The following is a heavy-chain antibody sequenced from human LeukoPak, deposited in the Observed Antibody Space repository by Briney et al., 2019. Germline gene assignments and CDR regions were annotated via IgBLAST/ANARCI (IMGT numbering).Heavy chain of an antibody. J-gene: IGHJ4*02. CDR2: INPNSGGT. CDR3: ARVRYRLAETYIDY. V-gene: IGHV1-2*02. D-gene: IGHD3-16*01. CDR1: GYTFTGYY. Sequence: ASVKLSCKASGYTFTGYYMHWVRQAPAQALEWMGRINPNSGGTNYAQKFQGRVTMARDTSISTAYMELSRLRSDDTAVYYCARVRYRLAETYIDYWGEGTLDTVSS.